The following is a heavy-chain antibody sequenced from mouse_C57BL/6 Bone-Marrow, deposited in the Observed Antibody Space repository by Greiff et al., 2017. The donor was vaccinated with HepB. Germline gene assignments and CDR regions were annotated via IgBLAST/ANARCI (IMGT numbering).Heavy chain of an antibody. D-gene: IGHD3-1*01. CDR3: ARHTSGFAY. V-gene: IGHV5-15*01. Sequence: EVQGVESGGGLVQPGGSLKLSCAASGFTFSDYGMAWVRQAPRKGPEWVAFISNLAYSIYYADTVTGRFTISRENAKNTLYLEMSSLRSEDTAMYYCARHTSGFAYWGQGTLVTVSA. CDR2: ISNLAYSI. J-gene: IGHJ3*01. CDR1: GFTFSDYG.